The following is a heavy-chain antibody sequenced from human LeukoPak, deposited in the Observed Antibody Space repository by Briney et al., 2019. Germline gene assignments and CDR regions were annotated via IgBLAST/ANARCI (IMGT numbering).Heavy chain of an antibody. J-gene: IGHJ6*03. CDR1: GYTFTGYY. Sequence: ASVTVSCKASGYTFTGYYMHWVRQAPGQGLEWMGWINPNSGGTNYAQKFQGRVTTTRDTSISTAYMELSRLRSDDTAVYYCARDREYSSSWTSDYYYYYMDVWGKGTTVTVSS. D-gene: IGHD6-13*01. CDR2: INPNSGGT. V-gene: IGHV1-2*02. CDR3: ARDREYSSSWTSDYYYYYMDV.